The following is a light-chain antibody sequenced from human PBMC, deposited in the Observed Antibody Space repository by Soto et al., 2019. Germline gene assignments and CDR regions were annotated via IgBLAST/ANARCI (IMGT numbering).Light chain of an antibody. CDR3: QHYNSYSEA. CDR2: KAS. J-gene: IGKJ1*01. V-gene: IGKV1-5*03. Sequence: DIQKTQSPSTLSASVGDLVTITCRASQSISSWLAWYQQKPGKAPKLLIYKASTLKSGVPSRFSGSGSGTEFTLTISSLQPDDFATYYCQHYNSYSEAVGQGTKVDIK. CDR1: QSISSW.